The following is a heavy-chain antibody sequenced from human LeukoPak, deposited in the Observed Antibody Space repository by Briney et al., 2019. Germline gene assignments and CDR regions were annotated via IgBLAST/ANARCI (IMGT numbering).Heavy chain of an antibody. J-gene: IGHJ4*02. CDR2: ISSSGSTI. Sequence: GGSLRHCCVASGFTFSSYEMNWDRQAPGEGLEWVSYISSSGSTIYYADSVKGRFTISRDKAKNSVYLQMNSMRAEDTAVYYCARDGLGSFYNLPFDYWGQGTLVTVSS. CDR3: ARDGLGSFYNLPFDY. D-gene: IGHD3-10*01. V-gene: IGHV3-48*03. CDR1: GFTFSSYE.